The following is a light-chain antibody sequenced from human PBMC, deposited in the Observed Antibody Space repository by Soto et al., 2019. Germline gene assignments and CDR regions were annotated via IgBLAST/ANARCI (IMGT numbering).Light chain of an antibody. V-gene: IGKV3-20*01. Sequence: EIVLTQSPVTLSLSPGERATLSCRASRSFASSYLGWYQQKPGQAPRLLIYAASTRATGIPDRFSGSGSATDFTLTISRLEPEDVAVYYCQQFYIPPPTFGQGTKVEI. J-gene: IGKJ1*01. CDR2: AAS. CDR1: RSFASSY. CDR3: QQFYIPPPT.